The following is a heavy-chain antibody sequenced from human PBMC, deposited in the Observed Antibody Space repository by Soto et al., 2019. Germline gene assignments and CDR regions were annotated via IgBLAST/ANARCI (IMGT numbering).Heavy chain of an antibody. CDR3: VYQPCYCYDSNVYSDV. J-gene: IGHJ4*02. CDR2: ISGKGGTT. V-gene: IGHV3-64*04. D-gene: IGHD3-22*01. Sequence: QPGGSLRLSXSASGFTFSNYAIQWVRQAPGKGLEYVSAISGKGGTTYEADAVEGRFTTSSNNNKNTVYLKMSMLTVEKTAVYCDVYQPCYCYDSNVYSDVWGQGILVTVSS. CDR1: GFTFSNYA.